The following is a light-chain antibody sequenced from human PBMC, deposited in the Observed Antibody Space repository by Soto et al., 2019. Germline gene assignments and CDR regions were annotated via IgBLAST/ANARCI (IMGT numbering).Light chain of an antibody. V-gene: IGLV2-14*01. CDR3: SSYTSSSTWV. CDR2: DVS. J-gene: IGLJ3*02. CDR1: SSDVGGYND. Sequence: SALTQPASVSGSPGQSITISCTGPSSDVGGYNDVSWYQQHPGKATKLMIYDVSNRPSGVSNRFSGSKSGNTASLTISGLQAEDGADYYCSSYTSSSTWVFGGGTKLTVL.